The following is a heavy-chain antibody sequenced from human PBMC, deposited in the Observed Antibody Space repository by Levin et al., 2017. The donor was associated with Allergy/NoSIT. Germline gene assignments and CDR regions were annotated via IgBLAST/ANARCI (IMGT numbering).Heavy chain of an antibody. CDR1: GVSIGTSGVS. D-gene: IGHD1-26*01. V-gene: IGHV2-5*01. CDR2: IYWNNDK. Sequence: VSGPTLVKPTQTLTLTCTLSGVSIGTSGVSVGRIRKPPGKALECLALIYWNNDKRYSPSLKSRLTISKDTSRNQVVLTMTKMDPVDTATYYCAHRLTNPTVGFDLWGRGTLVTVSS. CDR3: AHRLTNPTVGFDL. J-gene: IGHJ2*01.